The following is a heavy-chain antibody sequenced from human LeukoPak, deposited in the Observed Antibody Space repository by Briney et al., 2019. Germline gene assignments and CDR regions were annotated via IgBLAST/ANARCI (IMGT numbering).Heavy chain of an antibody. CDR3: ARVQAGYCSSTSCYTRFDY. CDR2: IYYSGST. J-gene: IGHJ4*02. V-gene: IGHV4-59*12. Sequence: SETLSLTCTVSGGSISSYYWSWIRQPPGKGLEWIGYIYYSGSTNYNPSLKSRVTISVDTSKNQFSLKLSSVTAADTAVYYCARVQAGYCSSTSCYTRFDYWGQGTLVTVSS. CDR1: GGSISSYY. D-gene: IGHD2-2*02.